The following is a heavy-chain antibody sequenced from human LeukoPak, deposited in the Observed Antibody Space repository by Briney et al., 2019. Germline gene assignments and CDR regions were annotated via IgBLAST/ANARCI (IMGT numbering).Heavy chain of an antibody. CDR1: GFTFDDYG. Sequence: GGSLRLSCAASGFTFDDYGMSWVRQAPGKGLEWVSGINWNGGSTGYEDSVKGRFTISRDNAKNSLYLQMNSLRAEDTALYYCARENHYYGSGSYVSSAFDIWGQGTMVTVSS. CDR2: INWNGGST. CDR3: ARENHYYGSGSYVSSAFDI. J-gene: IGHJ3*02. V-gene: IGHV3-20*04. D-gene: IGHD3-10*01.